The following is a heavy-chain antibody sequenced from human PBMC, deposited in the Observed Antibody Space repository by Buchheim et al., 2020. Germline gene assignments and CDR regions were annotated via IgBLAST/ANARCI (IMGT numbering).Heavy chain of an antibody. CDR2: ISSDGGTT. V-gene: IGHV3-64*01. CDR3: ARGDSCNGGSCFDY. D-gene: IGHD2-15*01. Sequence: EVQLVESGGGLVQPGGSLRLSCAASGFTFSNYAMHWVRQAPGKGLEYVSVISSDGGTTYYANSVKGRFTISRDNSKNTVYLQMGSLRAEDMAVYYCARGDSCNGGSCFDYWGQGTL. CDR1: GFTFSNYA. J-gene: IGHJ4*02.